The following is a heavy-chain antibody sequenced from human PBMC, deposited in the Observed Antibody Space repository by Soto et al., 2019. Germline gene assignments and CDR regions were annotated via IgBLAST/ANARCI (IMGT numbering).Heavy chain of an antibody. J-gene: IGHJ4*02. Sequence: EVQLVESGGVSVQPGGSLRLSCTASGFTLSNYWMHWVRQAPGKGLVWVSRINTDGSTTTYADSVKGRFTISRDNAKNTVYLQMNSLRDEDTAVYYCVRIRRGDGYTFGYWGQGTLVTVSS. CDR2: INTDGSTT. D-gene: IGHD5-12*01. CDR3: VRIRRGDGYTFGY. CDR1: GFTLSNYW. V-gene: IGHV3-74*01.